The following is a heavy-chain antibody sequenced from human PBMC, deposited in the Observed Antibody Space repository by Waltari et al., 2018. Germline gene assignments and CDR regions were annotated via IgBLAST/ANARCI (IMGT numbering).Heavy chain of an antibody. CDR2: MNPNSGNT. CDR1: GYTFTSYD. Sequence: QVQLVQSGAEVKKPGASVKVSCKASGYTFTSYDINWVRQATGQGLEWMGWMNPNSGNTGYAQKFQGRVTITRNTSISTAYMELSSLRSEDTAVYYCARGVERYFNWSSRYYYYYMDVWGKGTTVTVSS. CDR3: ARGVERYFNWSSRYYYYYMDV. J-gene: IGHJ6*03. V-gene: IGHV1-8*03. D-gene: IGHD3-9*01.